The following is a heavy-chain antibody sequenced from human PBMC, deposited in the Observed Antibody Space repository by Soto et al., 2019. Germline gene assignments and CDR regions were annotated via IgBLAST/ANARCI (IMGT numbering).Heavy chain of an antibody. Sequence: GGSLRLSCAASGFTFSTYAMSWVRQAPGKGLEWVSGISGSGGSTSYADSVNGRFTISIDNSKNTMYLQMKSLRAEDTAVYYCAKITPPRCSGASCLKFDYWGQGTLVTVSS. V-gene: IGHV3-23*01. CDR3: AKITPPRCSGASCLKFDY. CDR2: ISGSGGST. D-gene: IGHD2-15*01. CDR1: GFTFSTYA. J-gene: IGHJ4*02.